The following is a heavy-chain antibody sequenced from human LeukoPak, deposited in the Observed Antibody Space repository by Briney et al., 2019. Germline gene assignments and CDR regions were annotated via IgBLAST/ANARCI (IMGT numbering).Heavy chain of an antibody. V-gene: IGHV4-30-2*01. CDR1: GGSISSGGYY. Sequence: SETLSLTCTVSGGSISSGGYYWSWIRQPPGKGLEWIGYIYHSGSTYYNPSLKSRVTISVDRSKNQFSLKLSSVTAADTAVYYCARDYGPRLEPTYWYFDLWGRGTLVTVPS. J-gene: IGHJ2*01. D-gene: IGHD1-1*01. CDR3: ARDYGPRLEPTYWYFDL. CDR2: IYHSGST.